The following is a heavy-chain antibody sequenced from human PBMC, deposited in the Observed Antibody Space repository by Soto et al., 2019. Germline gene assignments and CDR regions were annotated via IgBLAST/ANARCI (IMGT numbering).Heavy chain of an antibody. CDR1: GASLLSSY. Sequence: VQLQESGPGLVKPSETLSLSCDVSGASLLSSYWSWVRQPAGKGLEWIGHIFSSGRTSYSPSLKSRVTMSIDTPNNKFSLNLKSVTAADTAVYYCAKGWDVKYFDHWGQGARVTVSS. J-gene: IGHJ4*02. V-gene: IGHV4-4*07. CDR3: AKGWDVKYFDH. CDR2: IFSSGRT. D-gene: IGHD1-26*01.